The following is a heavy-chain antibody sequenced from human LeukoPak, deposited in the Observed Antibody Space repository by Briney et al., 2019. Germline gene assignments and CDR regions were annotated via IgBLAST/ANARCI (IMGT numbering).Heavy chain of an antibody. J-gene: IGHJ4*02. CDR1: GGTFNNFA. Sequence: SVKVSCKASGGTFNNFAISWVRQAPGQGLEWVGGIIPMSGTANYAQKFQGRVTITADESTSTAYMELSSLRSEDTAVYYCASEGVAVAGLDYWGQGTLVTVSS. D-gene: IGHD6-19*01. V-gene: IGHV1-69*13. CDR3: ASEGVAVAGLDY. CDR2: IIPMSGTA.